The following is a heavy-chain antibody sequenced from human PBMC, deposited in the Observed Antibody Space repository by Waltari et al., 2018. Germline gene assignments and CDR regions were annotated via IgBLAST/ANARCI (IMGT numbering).Heavy chain of an antibody. CDR2: ISYDGDKK. D-gene: IGHD3-22*01. CDR1: GFTFSDYP. V-gene: IGHV3-30*04. J-gene: IGHJ4*02. CDR3: ARDPHSSGYYPYFDY. Sequence: VQLVESGGGVVQPGRSLRLSCAASGFTFSDYPMFWVRQAPGKGLEWVAFISYDGDKKYYTDSVKGRFTISRDNSKNTLYLQMNRLRAEDRAMYVCARDPHSSGYYPYFDYWGQGTLVTVSS.